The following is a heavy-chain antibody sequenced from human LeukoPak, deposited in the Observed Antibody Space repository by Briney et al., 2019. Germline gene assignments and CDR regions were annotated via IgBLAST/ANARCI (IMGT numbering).Heavy chain of an antibody. V-gene: IGHV4-34*01. Sequence: SSETLSLTCAVYGGSFSGYYWSWIRQPPGKGLEWIGEINHSGSTNYNPSLKSRVTISVDTSKNQFSLKLSSVTAADTAVYYCARQRGGAPDYYFDYWGQGTLVTVSS. CDR2: INHSGST. J-gene: IGHJ4*02. CDR3: ARQRGGAPDYYFDY. D-gene: IGHD2-21*01. CDR1: GGSFSGYY.